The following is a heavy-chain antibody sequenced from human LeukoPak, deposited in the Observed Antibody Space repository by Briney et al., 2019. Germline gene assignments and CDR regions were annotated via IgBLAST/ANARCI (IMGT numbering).Heavy chain of an antibody. D-gene: IGHD1-26*01. CDR2: ITGDGGGT. CDR1: GFTFRSYV. V-gene: IGHV3-23*01. Sequence: GGSLRLSCAASGFTFRSYVVSWVRQAPGKGLEWVSAITGDGGGTNHADSVKGRFTISRDSSKNTLYLQMNSLRAEDTAVYYCAKETSSGNFVTIDCWGQGTLVTVSS. CDR3: AKETSSGNFVTIDC. J-gene: IGHJ4*02.